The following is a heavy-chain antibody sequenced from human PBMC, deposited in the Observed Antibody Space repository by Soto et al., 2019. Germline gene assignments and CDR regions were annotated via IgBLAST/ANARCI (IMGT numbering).Heavy chain of an antibody. CDR2: ISSSSSTI. D-gene: IGHD5-18*01. J-gene: IGHJ6*02. CDR3: ARRVDTAMVLTYYYYGMHV. V-gene: IGHV3-48*01. CDR1: GFTFSSYS. Sequence: EVQLVESGGGLVQPGGSLRLSCAASGFTFSSYSMKWVRQAPGKGLEWVSYISSSSSTIYYADSVKGQFTISRDNAKKSLCLQINTMRAEDTAVYYCARRVDTAMVLTYYYYGMHVWGQGSTVTVSS.